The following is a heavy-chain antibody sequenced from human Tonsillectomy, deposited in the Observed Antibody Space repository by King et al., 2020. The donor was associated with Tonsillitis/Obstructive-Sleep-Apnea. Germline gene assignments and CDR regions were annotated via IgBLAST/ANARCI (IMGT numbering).Heavy chain of an antibody. Sequence: VQLQQWGAGLLKPSETLSLTCAVYGESFSGYYWSWTRQPPGKGLEWIGEINHSGSTNYNPSLKSRVTISVDTSKNQFSLKLSSVTAADTAVYYCARGIVLMVYATFDYWGQGTLVTVSS. CDR3: ARGIVLMVYATFDY. J-gene: IGHJ4*02. V-gene: IGHV4-34*01. D-gene: IGHD2-8*01. CDR2: INHSGST. CDR1: GESFSGYY.